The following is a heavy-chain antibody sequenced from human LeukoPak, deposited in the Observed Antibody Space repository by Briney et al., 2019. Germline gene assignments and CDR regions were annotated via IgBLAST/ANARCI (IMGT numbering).Heavy chain of an antibody. V-gene: IGHV4-61*05. J-gene: IGHJ4*02. Sequence: SETLSLTCTVSGGSISSSSYYWGWIRQPPGKGLEWIGRIYTSGSTNYNPSLKSRVTMSVDTSKNQSSLKLSSVTAADTAVYYCARGGLPNYWGQGTLVTVSS. D-gene: IGHD2-21*02. CDR3: ARGGLPNY. CDR2: IYTSGST. CDR1: GGSISSSSYY.